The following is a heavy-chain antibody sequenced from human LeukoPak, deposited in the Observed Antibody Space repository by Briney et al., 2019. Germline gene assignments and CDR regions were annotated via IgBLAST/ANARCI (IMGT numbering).Heavy chain of an antibody. CDR1: GFTLSNYA. J-gene: IGHJ4*02. CDR2: ISGSGGST. D-gene: IGHD3-22*01. V-gene: IGHV3-23*01. Sequence: PGGSLRLSCAASGFTLSNYAMSWVRQAPGKGLEWVSAISGSGGSTYYADSVKGRFTISRDNSKNTLYLQMNSLRAEDTAVYYCAKGGAYYYDSSAYYRDWGQGTLVTVSS. CDR3: AKGGAYYYDSSAYYRD.